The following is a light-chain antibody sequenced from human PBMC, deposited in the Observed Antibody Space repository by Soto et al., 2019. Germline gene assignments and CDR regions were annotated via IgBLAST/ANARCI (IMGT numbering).Light chain of an antibody. J-gene: IGLJ2*01. CDR1: SSDVGGYNY. V-gene: IGLV2-14*01. CDR3: TSYTRSRNLL. CDR2: EVS. Sequence: QSALTQPASVSGSPGQSITISCTGTSSDVGGYNYVSWYQQHPDKAPKLIIFEVSHRPSGVSNRFSGSKSGNTASLTISGLQAEDEADYYCTSYTRSRNLLFGGGTKLTV.